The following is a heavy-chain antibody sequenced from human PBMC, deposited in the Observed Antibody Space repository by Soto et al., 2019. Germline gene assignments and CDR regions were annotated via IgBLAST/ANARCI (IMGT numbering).Heavy chain of an antibody. D-gene: IGHD3-22*01. CDR2: ISYDGSNK. CDR1: GFTFSSYA. J-gene: IGHJ4*02. CDR3: ARDYRGYYDSSGYYNY. Sequence: GGSLRLSCAASGFTFSSYAMHWVRQAPGKGLEWVAVISYDGSNKYYADSVKGRFTISRDNSKNTLYLQMNSLRAEDTAVYYCARDYRGYYDSSGYYNYWGQGTLVTVSS. V-gene: IGHV3-30-3*01.